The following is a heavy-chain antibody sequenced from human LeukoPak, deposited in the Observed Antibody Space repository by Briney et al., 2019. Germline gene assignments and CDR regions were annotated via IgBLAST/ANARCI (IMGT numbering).Heavy chain of an antibody. CDR1: GYSISSGYY. V-gene: IGHV4-38-2*02. CDR3: ARYSSSFGAVAGQFDY. CDR2: IYHSGST. Sequence: SETLSLTCTVSGYSISSGYYWGWIRQPPGKGLEWIGSIYHSGSTYYNPSLKSRVTISVDTSKNQFSLKLSSVTAADTAVYYCARYSSSFGAVAGQFDYWGQGTLVTVSS. J-gene: IGHJ4*02. D-gene: IGHD6-19*01.